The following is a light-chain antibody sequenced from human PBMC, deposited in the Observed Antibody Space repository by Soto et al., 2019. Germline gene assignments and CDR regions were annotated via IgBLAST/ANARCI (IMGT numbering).Light chain of an antibody. CDR2: EVT. CDR1: SSDVGYYDY. Sequence: QSALAQPPSASGFPGQSVTISCTGTSSDVGYYDYVSWYQKHPGKAPKLVIYEVTKRPSGVPDRVSASKSGNTASLTVSGLRAEDEADYYCSSYAGSNNFVFGSGTTVTVL. J-gene: IGLJ1*01. CDR3: SSYAGSNNFV. V-gene: IGLV2-8*01.